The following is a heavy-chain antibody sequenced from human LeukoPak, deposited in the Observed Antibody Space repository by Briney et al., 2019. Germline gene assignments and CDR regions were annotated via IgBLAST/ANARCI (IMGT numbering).Heavy chain of an antibody. J-gene: IGHJ4*03. Sequence: GGSLRLSCAASGFAFSDYAMSWVRQAPGKGLEWVSSLSGGGDSRYYADSVMGRFTISRDNSKNTLYLQMNSLRAEDTAVYYCAKAVRSMVTGGGYFDSWGQGTLVTVSS. CDR1: GFAFSDYA. CDR2: LSGGGDSR. V-gene: IGHV3-23*01. D-gene: IGHD3-10*01. CDR3: AKAVRSMVTGGGYFDS.